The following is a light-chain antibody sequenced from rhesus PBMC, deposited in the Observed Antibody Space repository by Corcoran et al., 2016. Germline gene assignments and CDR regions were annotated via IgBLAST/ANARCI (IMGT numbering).Light chain of an antibody. CDR1: QNIYSN. CDR3: QHYYDNPCT. J-gene: IGKJ3*01. V-gene: IGKV1-25*02. CDR2: AAS. Sequence: DIQMTQSPSALSASVGDRVTISCRASQNIYSNLAWYQQNTGKAPKLLIYAASSLQTGIPLRFSGSGSGTDFTLNRSSLQAEDSAAYYCQHYYDNPCTFGPGTKLDIK.